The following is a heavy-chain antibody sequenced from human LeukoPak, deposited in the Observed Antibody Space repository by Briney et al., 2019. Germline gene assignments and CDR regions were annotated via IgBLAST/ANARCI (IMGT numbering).Heavy chain of an antibody. CDR1: GYDFSTYC. CDR3: ARASRDGYNQNFDH. D-gene: IGHD5-24*01. CDR2: IYPGGSET. J-gene: IGHJ4*02. V-gene: IGHV5-51*01. Sequence: GESLKISCKGLGYDFSTYCNAWVRQRPGKGLEWMGIIYPGGSETRYDPSCQGQVTISADRSTRTAYLQWSSLRDSDTAMYYCARASRDGYNQNFDHWGQGTLVTVSS.